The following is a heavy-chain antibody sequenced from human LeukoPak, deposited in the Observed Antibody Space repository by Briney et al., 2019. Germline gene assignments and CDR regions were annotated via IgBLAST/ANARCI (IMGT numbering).Heavy chain of an antibody. Sequence: ASVKVSCKASGYTFTGYYMHWVRQAPGQGLEWMGWINPNSGGTNYAQKLQGRVTMTTDTSTSTAYMELRSLRSDDTAVYYCARGWFGELSYNDYWGQGTLVTVSS. CDR1: GYTFTGYY. V-gene: IGHV1-2*02. D-gene: IGHD3-10*01. J-gene: IGHJ4*02. CDR3: ARGWFGELSYNDY. CDR2: INPNSGGT.